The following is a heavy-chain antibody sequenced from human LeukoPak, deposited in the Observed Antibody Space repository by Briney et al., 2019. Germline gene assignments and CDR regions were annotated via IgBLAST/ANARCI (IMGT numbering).Heavy chain of an antibody. CDR3: ATMFGESSDFDH. Sequence: SETLSLTCVVSGGSISAYYWNWIRQPAGEGLEWIGRLHSSGETTSNPSLMSRASLSLDTSRTHFTLKLTSVTAADTAIYYCATMFGESSDFDHWGQGTLVTVSS. D-gene: IGHD3-10*02. CDR1: GGSISAYY. J-gene: IGHJ4*02. V-gene: IGHV4-4*07. CDR2: LHSSGET.